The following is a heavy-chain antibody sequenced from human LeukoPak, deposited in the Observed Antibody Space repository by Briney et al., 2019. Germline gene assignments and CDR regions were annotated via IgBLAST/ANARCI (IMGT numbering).Heavy chain of an antibody. D-gene: IGHD1-26*01. CDR1: GFTFSNYG. V-gene: IGHV3-74*01. CDR2: IDGDGSST. Sequence: PGGSLRLSCAASGFTFSNYGMHWVRQAPGKGLVWVSRIDGDGSSTSYADSVKGRFTISRDNAKNTLYLQMTSLRAEDTAVYYCARTIVGAAFDYWGQGTLVTVSS. J-gene: IGHJ4*02. CDR3: ARTIVGAAFDY.